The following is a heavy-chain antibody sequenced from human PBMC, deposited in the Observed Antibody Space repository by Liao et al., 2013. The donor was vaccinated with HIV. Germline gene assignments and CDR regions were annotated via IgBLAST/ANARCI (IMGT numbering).Heavy chain of an antibody. CDR2: IYSSGSA. CDR3: ARTDQYYDFWNGYENWFDP. D-gene: IGHD3-3*01. Sequence: QVQLQESGPGLVKPSETLSLTCTVSGGSISSYYWSWIRQPAGKGLEWIGRIYSSGSANYNPSLKSRVTMSVDTSKNQXSLKLSSVTAADTAVYYCARTDQYYDFWNGYENWFDPWARNPGHRLL. V-gene: IGHV4-4*07. J-gene: IGHJ5*02. CDR1: GGSISSYY.